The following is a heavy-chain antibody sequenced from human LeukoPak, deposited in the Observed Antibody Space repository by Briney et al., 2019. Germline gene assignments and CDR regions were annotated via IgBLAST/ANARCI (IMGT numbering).Heavy chain of an antibody. CDR1: GFTFSSYW. V-gene: IGHV3-7*03. CDR2: IKQDGSEK. D-gene: IGHD2-15*01. Sequence: GGSLRLSCAASGFTFSSYWMSWVRQAPGKGLEWVANIKQDGSEKSYVDSVKGRFTISRDNAKNTLYLQMNSLRAEDTAVYYCARQLGYCSGGSCYGSFDYWGQGTLVTVSS. J-gene: IGHJ4*02. CDR3: ARQLGYCSGGSCYGSFDY.